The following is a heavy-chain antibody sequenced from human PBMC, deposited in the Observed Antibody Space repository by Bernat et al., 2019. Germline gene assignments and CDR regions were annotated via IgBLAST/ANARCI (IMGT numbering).Heavy chain of an antibody. V-gene: IGHV5-51*03. Sequence: EVQLVQSGAEVKKPGESLKISCKGSGYSFTSYWIGWVRQMPGKGLEWMGIIYPGDSDTRYSPSFPGQVTISADKSISTAYLKWSSLKASDTAMYYCARGTEDGGSYGSGSYYSPFDYWGQGTLVTVSS. CDR1: GYSFTSYW. J-gene: IGHJ4*02. D-gene: IGHD3-10*01. CDR3: ARGTEDGGSYGSGSYYSPFDY. CDR2: IYPGDSDT.